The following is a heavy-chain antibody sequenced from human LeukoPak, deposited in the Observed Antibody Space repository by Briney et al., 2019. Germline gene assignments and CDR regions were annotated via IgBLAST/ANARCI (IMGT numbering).Heavy chain of an antibody. D-gene: IGHD4-17*01. Sequence: SVKVSCKASGGTFSSYAISWVRQAPGQGLEWMGGIIPIFGTANYAQKFQGRVTITADESTSTAYMELSSLRSEDTAVYYCARVHYGDCAFPSNWFDPWGQGTLVTVSS. J-gene: IGHJ5*02. CDR2: IIPIFGTA. CDR1: GGTFSSYA. CDR3: ARVHYGDCAFPSNWFDP. V-gene: IGHV1-69*01.